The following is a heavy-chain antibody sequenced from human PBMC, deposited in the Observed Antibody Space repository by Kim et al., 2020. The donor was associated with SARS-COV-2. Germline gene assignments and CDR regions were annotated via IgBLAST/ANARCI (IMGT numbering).Heavy chain of an antibody. Sequence: SETLSLTCTVSGGSISSGGYYWSWIRQHPGKGLEWIGYIYYSGSTYYNPSLKSRVTISVDTSKNQFSLKLSSVTAAATAVYYCARYRIQRWFGSFDYWGQGTLVTVSS. CDR3: ARYRIQRWFGSFDY. CDR2: IYYSGST. D-gene: IGHD5-18*01. J-gene: IGHJ4*02. CDR1: GGSISSGGYY. V-gene: IGHV4-31*03.